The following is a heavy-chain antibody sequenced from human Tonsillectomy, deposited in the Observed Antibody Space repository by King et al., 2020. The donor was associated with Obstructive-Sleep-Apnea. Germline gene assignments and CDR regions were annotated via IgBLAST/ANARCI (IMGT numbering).Heavy chain of an antibody. Sequence: AQLVQSGAEVKKPGASVKVSCKASGYTFTGYYMHRLRQAPGQGLEWMGWINPNSGGKNYAQKFQGWVTMTRDTSISTAYMELSRLRSDGTAVYYCARGRGAIFDYWGQGTLVTVSS. CDR1: GYTFTGYY. D-gene: IGHD3-16*01. CDR3: ARGRGAIFDY. J-gene: IGHJ4*02. V-gene: IGHV1-2*04. CDR2: INPNSGGK.